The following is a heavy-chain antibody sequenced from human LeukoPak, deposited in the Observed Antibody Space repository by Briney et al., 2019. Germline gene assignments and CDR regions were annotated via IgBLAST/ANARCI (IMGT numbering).Heavy chain of an antibody. CDR3: AGDQGPYYYDSSGSGFDP. Sequence: GASVKVSCKASGYTFTSYGISWVRQAPGQGLEWMGWISAYNGNTNYAQKLHGRVTMTTDTSTSTAYMELRSLRSDDTAVYYCAGDQGPYYYDSSGSGFDPWGQGTLVTVSS. J-gene: IGHJ5*02. D-gene: IGHD3-22*01. CDR1: GYTFTSYG. V-gene: IGHV1-18*01. CDR2: ISAYNGNT.